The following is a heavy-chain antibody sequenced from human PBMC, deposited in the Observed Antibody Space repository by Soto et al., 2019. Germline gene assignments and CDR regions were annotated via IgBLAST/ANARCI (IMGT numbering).Heavy chain of an antibody. CDR3: AKDLAEGDYYYYGMDV. D-gene: IGHD6-19*01. V-gene: IGHV3-23*01. J-gene: IGHJ6*02. CDR1: GFTFSSYA. Sequence: VGSLRLSCAASGFTFSSYAMSWVRQAPGKGLEWVSVISGSDGNTYYGDSVKGRFNISRDNSKNTVFLQMNSLRGADTAVYYCAKDLAEGDYYYYGMDVWGQGTPVTVSS. CDR2: ISGSDGNT.